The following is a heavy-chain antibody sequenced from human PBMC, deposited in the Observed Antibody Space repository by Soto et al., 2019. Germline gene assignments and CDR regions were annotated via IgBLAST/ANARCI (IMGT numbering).Heavy chain of an antibody. V-gene: IGHV4-30-4*01. Sequence: PSETLSLTCTVSGGSISSGDYYWSWIRQPPGKGLEWIGYIYYSGSTYYNPSLKSRVTISVDTSKNQFSLKLSSVTAADTAVYYCARAPWEGLRYYGMDVWGQGTTVT. D-gene: IGHD1-26*01. CDR3: ARAPWEGLRYYGMDV. CDR1: GGSISSGDYY. CDR2: IYYSGST. J-gene: IGHJ6*02.